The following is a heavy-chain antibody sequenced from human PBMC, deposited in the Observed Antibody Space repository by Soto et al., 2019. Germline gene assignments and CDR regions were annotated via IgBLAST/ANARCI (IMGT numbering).Heavy chain of an antibody. Sequence: PSETLSLTCSVSGGSISSYDWSWIRQPPGKGLERIGSFYDSGNTNYNPSLKSRVNMSVETSKNQLSLKLTSVTAADTAVYYCARRSLSNYKWFDPWGQGTLVTVS. CDR2: FYDSGNT. D-gene: IGHD2-2*01. CDR3: ARRSLSNYKWFDP. V-gene: IGHV4-59*08. CDR1: GGSISSYD. J-gene: IGHJ5*02.